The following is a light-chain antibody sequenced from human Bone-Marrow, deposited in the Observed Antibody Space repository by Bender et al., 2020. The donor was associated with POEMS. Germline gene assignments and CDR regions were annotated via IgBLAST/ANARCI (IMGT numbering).Light chain of an antibody. CDR2: ANI. Sequence: QSVLTQPPSVSGAPGQRVTISCTGSNTNIGIGFDVNWYQALPGTAPRLLIYANINRPSGVPDRFSGSKSGTSVSLAITGLQAEDEADYYCQSFDTSLSGWVFGAGTKLTV. CDR3: QSFDTSLSGWV. V-gene: IGLV1-40*01. CDR1: NTNIGIGFD. J-gene: IGLJ3*02.